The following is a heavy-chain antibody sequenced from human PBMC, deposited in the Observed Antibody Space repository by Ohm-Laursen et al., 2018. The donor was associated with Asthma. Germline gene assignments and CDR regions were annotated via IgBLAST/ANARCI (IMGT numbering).Heavy chain of an antibody. CDR1: GFTFNKHH. D-gene: IGHD3-16*01. V-gene: IGHV3-23*01. CDR2: ISGSGGST. CDR3: AKLTMITFGGVDY. Sequence: GSLRLSCAASGFTFNKHHMTWVRQAPGKGLEWVSAISGSGGSTYYADSVKGRFTISRDNSKNTLYLQMNSLRAEGTAVYYCAKLTMITFGGVDYWGQGTLVTVSS. J-gene: IGHJ4*02.